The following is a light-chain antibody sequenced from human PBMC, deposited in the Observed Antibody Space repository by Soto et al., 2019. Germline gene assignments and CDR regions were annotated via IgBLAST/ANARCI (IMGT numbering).Light chain of an antibody. J-gene: IGKJ2*01. V-gene: IGKV3-20*01. CDR1: QSGSSTY. CDR2: GAS. CDR3: QQYGSSPLFT. Sequence: EMVVTQSPGTLSLSPGERATLSCRASQSGSSTYLAWYQQKSGQAPRLLIYGASSRATGIPDRFSGSGSGTDFPLTISRREPEDFAVYSCQQYGSSPLFTFGQGTKLEIK.